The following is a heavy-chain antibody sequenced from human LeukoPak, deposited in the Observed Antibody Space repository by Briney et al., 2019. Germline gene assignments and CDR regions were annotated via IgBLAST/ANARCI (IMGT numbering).Heavy chain of an antibody. CDR2: IKQDGSEK. V-gene: IGHV3-7*03. CDR1: GFTFSSSW. J-gene: IGHJ4*02. D-gene: IGHD3-22*01. CDR3: ARGDSSGCPDY. Sequence: PGGSLRLSCAVSGFTFSSSWMSWVRQAPGRGLEWVANIKQDGSEKYYVDSVKGRFTISRDNAKNSLYLQMSSLRADDTAVYYCARGDSSGCPDYWGQGTLVTVSS.